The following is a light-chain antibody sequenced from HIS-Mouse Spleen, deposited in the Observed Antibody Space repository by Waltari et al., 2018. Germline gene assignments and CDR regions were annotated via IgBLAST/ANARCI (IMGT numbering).Light chain of an antibody. CDR2: EDS. CDR1: PLPKKY. V-gene: IGLV3-10*01. CDR3: YSTDSSGNHRV. Sequence: SDELTQPPSVSVSPGQTTRITCSGDPLPKKYAYWYQQKSGQAPVLVIYEDSQRPSGIPERLDGSSSGTMATLTISGAQVEDAADYYCYSTDSSGNHRVFGGGTKLTVL. J-gene: IGLJ2*01.